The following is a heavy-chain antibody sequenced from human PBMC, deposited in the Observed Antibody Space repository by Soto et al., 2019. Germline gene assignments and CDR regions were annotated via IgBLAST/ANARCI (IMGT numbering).Heavy chain of an antibody. CDR3: ARDPNTSGWGYYFDY. V-gene: IGHV3-30-3*01. J-gene: IGHJ4*02. D-gene: IGHD6-19*01. CDR1: GFTFSSFA. Sequence: QVQLVESGGGVVQPGRSLRLSCATSGFTFSSFAMHWVRQAPGKGLEWVAVISYDGSNKYYADSVKGRFTISRDNTKNTLFLQMNSLRAEDTAVYYCARDPNTSGWGYYFDYWGQGALVTVSS. CDR2: ISYDGSNK.